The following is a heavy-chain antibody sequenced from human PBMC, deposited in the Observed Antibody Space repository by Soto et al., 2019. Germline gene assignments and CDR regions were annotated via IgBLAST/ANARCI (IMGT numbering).Heavy chain of an antibody. J-gene: IGHJ5*02. CDR3: ARQEPLVPAAMRNGWFDP. CDR2: ISSSSSTI. Sequence: GGSLRLSCAASGFTFSSYSMNWVRQAPGKGLEWVSYISSSSSTIYYADSVKGRFTISRDNAKNSLYLQMNSLRAEDTAVYYCARQEPLVPAAMRNGWFDPWGQGTLVTVSS. CDR1: GFTFSSYS. V-gene: IGHV3-48*01. D-gene: IGHD2-2*01.